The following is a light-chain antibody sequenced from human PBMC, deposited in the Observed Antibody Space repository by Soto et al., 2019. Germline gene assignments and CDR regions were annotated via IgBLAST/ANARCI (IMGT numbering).Light chain of an antibody. Sequence: DIQMTQSPSSLSASVGDRVTITCWASQGIRNYLAWYQQKPGKVPKLLIYAASTLQSGVPSRFSGSGSGTDFTLTISSLQPEDVATYYCQKYNSAPPNTFGGGTKVEIK. CDR1: QGIRNY. J-gene: IGKJ4*01. V-gene: IGKV1-27*01. CDR3: QKYNSAPPNT. CDR2: AAS.